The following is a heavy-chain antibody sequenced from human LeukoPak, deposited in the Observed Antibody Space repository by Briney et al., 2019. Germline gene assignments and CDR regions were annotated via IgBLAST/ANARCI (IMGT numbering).Heavy chain of an antibody. Sequence: PSETLSLTCAVYGGSFSGYYWSWIRQPPGKGLEWIGEINHSGSTNYNPSLKSRVTISVDTSKNQFSLKLSSVTAADTAVYYCARGASVLQRGVYFDYWGQGTLVTVSS. CDR3: ARGASVLQRGVYFDY. CDR2: INHSGST. CDR1: GGSFSGYY. V-gene: IGHV4-34*01. D-gene: IGHD1-1*01. J-gene: IGHJ4*02.